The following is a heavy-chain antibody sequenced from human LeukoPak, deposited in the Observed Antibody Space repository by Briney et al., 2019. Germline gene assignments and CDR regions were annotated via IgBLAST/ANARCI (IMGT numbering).Heavy chain of an antibody. V-gene: IGHV3-30*04. Sequence: GGSLRLSCAASGFTFSSYAMHWVRQAPGKGLEWVAVISYDGSNKYYADSVKGRFTISRDNSKNTLYLQMNSLRAEDTAVYYCARAVLPRDWLLGNYGMDVWGQGTTVTVSS. CDR1: GFTFSSYA. CDR2: ISYDGSNK. D-gene: IGHD3-9*01. CDR3: ARAVLPRDWLLGNYGMDV. J-gene: IGHJ6*02.